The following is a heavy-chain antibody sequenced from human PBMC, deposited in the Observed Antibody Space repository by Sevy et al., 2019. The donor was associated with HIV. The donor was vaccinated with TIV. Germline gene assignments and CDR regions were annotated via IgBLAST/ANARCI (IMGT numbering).Heavy chain of an antibody. Sequence: GGSLRLSCAASGFTFSSYAMSWVRQAPGKGLEWVSAISGSGGSTYYADSVKGRFTISRDNSNNKLYLQMNSLRAEDTAVYYCAKDARLWFGELSVFDYWGQGTLVTVSS. CDR1: GFTFSSYA. CDR2: ISGSGGST. V-gene: IGHV3-23*01. CDR3: AKDARLWFGELSVFDY. J-gene: IGHJ4*02. D-gene: IGHD3-10*01.